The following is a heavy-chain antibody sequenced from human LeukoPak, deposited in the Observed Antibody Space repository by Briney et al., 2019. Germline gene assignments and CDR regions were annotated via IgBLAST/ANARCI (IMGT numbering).Heavy chain of an antibody. CDR3: ARGRAAAESWFDP. CDR2: INHSGST. J-gene: IGHJ5*02. CDR1: GGTFSGYY. D-gene: IGHD6-13*01. V-gene: IGHV4-34*01. Sequence: SETVSLTCAVYGGTFSGYYWSWILQPPGKGLEWIGEINHSGSTNYNPSLKSRVTISVDTSKNQFSLKLSSVTAADTAVYYCARGRAAAESWFDPWGQGTLVTVSS.